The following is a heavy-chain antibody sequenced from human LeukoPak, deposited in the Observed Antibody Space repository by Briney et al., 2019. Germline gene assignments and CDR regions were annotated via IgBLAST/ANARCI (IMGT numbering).Heavy chain of an antibody. V-gene: IGHV3-23*01. Sequence: GGSLRLSCAASGFTFSSYAMSWVRQAPGKGLEWVSAISGSGGSTYYADSVKGRFTISRDNSKNTLYLRLNSLRADDTAVYYCAKDRSYRDLLRFGELLGYWGQGTLVTVSS. CDR2: ISGSGGST. CDR3: AKDRSYRDLLRFGELLGY. D-gene: IGHD3-10*01. J-gene: IGHJ4*02. CDR1: GFTFSSYA.